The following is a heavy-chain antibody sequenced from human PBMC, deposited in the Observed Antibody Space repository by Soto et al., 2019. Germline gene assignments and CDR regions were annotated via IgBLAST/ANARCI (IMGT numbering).Heavy chain of an antibody. D-gene: IGHD6-19*01. CDR2: INPSGGST. J-gene: IGHJ6*02. V-gene: IGHV1-46*01. CDR3: ARDSPGYSSGWYYYGMDV. CDR1: GYTFTSYY. Sequence: GASVKVSCKASGYTFTSYYMHWVRQAPGQGLEWMGIINPSGGSTSYAQKFQGRVTMTRDTSTSTVYMELSSLRSEDTAVYYCARDSPGYSSGWYYYGMDVWGQGTKVTVSS.